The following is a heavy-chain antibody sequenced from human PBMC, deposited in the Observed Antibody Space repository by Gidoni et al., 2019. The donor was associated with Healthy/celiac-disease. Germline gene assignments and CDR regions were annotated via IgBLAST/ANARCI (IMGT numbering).Heavy chain of an antibody. J-gene: IGHJ4*02. D-gene: IGHD1-26*01. CDR3: ASGSVSGEVFDY. V-gene: IGHV4-31*03. CDR2: IYYSGST. CDR1: GGPISSGGYY. Sequence: QVQLQESGPGLVKPSQTLSLTCPVSGGPISSGGYYWSWIRQHPGKGLEWIGYIYYSGSTYYNPSLKSRVTISVDTSKNQFSLKLSSVTAADTAVYYCASGSVSGEVFDYWGQGTLVTVSS.